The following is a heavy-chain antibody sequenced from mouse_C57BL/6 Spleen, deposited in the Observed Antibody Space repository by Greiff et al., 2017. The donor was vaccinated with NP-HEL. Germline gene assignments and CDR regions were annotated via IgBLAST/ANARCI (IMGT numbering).Heavy chain of an antibody. Sequence: VQLQQSGAELVRPGTSVKVSCKASGYAFTNYLIEWVKQRPGQGLEWIGVINPGSGGTNYNEKFKGKATLTADKSSSTAYMQLSSLTSEDSAVYFSARAYYYGSSYGFYAMDYWGQGTSVTVSS. V-gene: IGHV1-54*01. CDR2: INPGSGGT. CDR1: GYAFTNYL. D-gene: IGHD1-1*01. J-gene: IGHJ4*01. CDR3: ARAYYYGSSYGFYAMDY.